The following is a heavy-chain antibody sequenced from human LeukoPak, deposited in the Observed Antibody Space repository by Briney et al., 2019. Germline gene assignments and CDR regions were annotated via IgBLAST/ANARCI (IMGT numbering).Heavy chain of an antibody. V-gene: IGHV1-18*01. CDR3: ARCPYYYDSSGYSDY. D-gene: IGHD3-22*01. Sequence: ASVKVSCKASGYTFTSYGISWVRQAPGQGLEWKGWISAYNGNTNYAQKLQGRVTMTTDTSTSTAYMELRSLRSGDTAVYYCARCPYYYDSSGYSDYWGQGTLVTVSS. CDR2: ISAYNGNT. CDR1: GYTFTSYG. J-gene: IGHJ4*02.